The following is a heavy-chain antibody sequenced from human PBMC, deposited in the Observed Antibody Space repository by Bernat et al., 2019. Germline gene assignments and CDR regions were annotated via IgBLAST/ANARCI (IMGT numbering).Heavy chain of an antibody. D-gene: IGHD2-2*01. V-gene: IGHV4-59*08. CDR3: ARLKRYCSSTSCYSGFRAFDI. CDR1: GGSISSYY. Sequence: QVQLQESGPGLVKPSETLSLTCTVSGGSISSYYWSWIRQPPGKGLEWIGYIYYSGSTYYNPSLKSRVTISVDTSKNQFSLKLSSVTAADTAVYYCARLKRYCSSTSCYSGFRAFDIWGQGTMVTVSS. CDR2: IYYSGST. J-gene: IGHJ3*02.